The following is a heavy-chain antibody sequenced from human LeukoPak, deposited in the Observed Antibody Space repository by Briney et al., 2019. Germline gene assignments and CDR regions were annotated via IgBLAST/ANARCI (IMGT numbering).Heavy chain of an antibody. Sequence: PGGSLRLSCAASGFTFSSYSMNWVRQAPGKGLEWVSSISSSSSYIYYADSVKGRFTISRDNAKNSLYLQMNSLRAEDTAVYYCARVQWFRYYYDSSGYQDYYYYMDVWGKGTTVTVSS. V-gene: IGHV3-21*01. CDR2: ISSSSSYI. CDR1: GFTFSSYS. J-gene: IGHJ6*03. CDR3: ARVQWFRYYYDSSGYQDYYYYMDV. D-gene: IGHD3-22*01.